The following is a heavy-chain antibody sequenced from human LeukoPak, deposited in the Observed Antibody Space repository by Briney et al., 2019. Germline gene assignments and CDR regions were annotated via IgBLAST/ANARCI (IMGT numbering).Heavy chain of an antibody. D-gene: IGHD4-23*01. CDR2: INNVGSQE. CDR1: RFPFSSYW. V-gene: IGHV3-7*01. J-gene: IGHJ4*02. CDR3: ARRNSGTRWSFDS. Sequence: LGGSLRLSCEGSRFPFSSYWMSWVRQAPGKGPEWVGDINNVGSQEQYIDSVKGRFTISRDNAQASVFLQMDSLTSEDTGVYYCARRNSGTRWSFDSWGQGTLVIVSS.